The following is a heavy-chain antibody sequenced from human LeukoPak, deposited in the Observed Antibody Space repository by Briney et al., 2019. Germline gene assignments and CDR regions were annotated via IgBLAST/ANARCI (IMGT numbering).Heavy chain of an antibody. J-gene: IGHJ5*02. CDR2: IYYSGST. V-gene: IGHV4-39*01. CDR3: ASGIQLRYFDWLSHNWFDP. Sequence: SETLSLTCTVSGGSIRSSYYYWGWIRQPPGKGLEWIGSIYYSGSTYYNPSLKSRVTISVDTSKNQFSLKLSSVTAADTAVYYCASGIQLRYFDWLSHNWFDPWGQGTLVTVSS. CDR1: GGSIRSSYYY. D-gene: IGHD3-9*01.